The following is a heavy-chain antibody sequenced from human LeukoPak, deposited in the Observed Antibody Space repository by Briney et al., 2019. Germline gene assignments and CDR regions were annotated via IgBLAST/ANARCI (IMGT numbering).Heavy chain of an antibody. CDR3: ARHSGSSPHYFDY. J-gene: IGHJ4*02. Sequence: SETLSLTCTVSGGSIISNSYYWGWIRQPPGKGLGWIGSIYYSGSPYYNASLKGRVTISVDTSKNQFFLRLSSVTAADTAVYYCARHSGSSPHYFDYWGQGTLVTVSS. V-gene: IGHV4-39*01. D-gene: IGHD1-26*01. CDR2: IYYSGSP. CDR1: GGSIISNSYY.